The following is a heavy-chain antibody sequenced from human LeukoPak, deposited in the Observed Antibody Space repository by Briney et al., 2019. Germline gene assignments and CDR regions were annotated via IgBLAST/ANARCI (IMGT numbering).Heavy chain of an antibody. CDR3: VTELSGSFPT. D-gene: IGHD1-26*01. CDR1: GFTVSDAW. J-gene: IGHJ4*02. Sequence: GGSLRLSGAASGFTVSDAWMNWVRQAPGKGLEWVGLIKSKTNGGTRDYAAPVKGRFTISRDDSNNILYLQMNSLIHEDTAVYYCVTELSGSFPTWGQGTLLTVSS. CDR2: IKSKTNGGTR. V-gene: IGHV3-15*01.